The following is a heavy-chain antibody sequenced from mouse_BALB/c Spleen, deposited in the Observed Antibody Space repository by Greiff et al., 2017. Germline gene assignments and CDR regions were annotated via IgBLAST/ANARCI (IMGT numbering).Heavy chain of an antibody. Sequence: VESGGDLVKPGGSLKLSCAASGFTFSSYGMSWVRQTPDKRLEWVATISSGGSYTYYPDSVKGRFTISRDNAKNTLYLQMSSLKSEDTAMYYCARLDEDYWGQGTTLTVSS. V-gene: IGHV5-6*01. CDR3: ARLDEDY. J-gene: IGHJ2*01. CDR1: GFTFSSYG. CDR2: ISSGGSYT.